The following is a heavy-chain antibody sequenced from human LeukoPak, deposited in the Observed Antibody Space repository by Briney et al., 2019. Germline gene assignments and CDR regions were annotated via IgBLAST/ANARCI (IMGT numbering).Heavy chain of an antibody. Sequence: PGGSQRLSCAASGFTFSTYSMNWVRQAPGKGLEWVSYIRSSSSTIYDADSVKGRFTISRDNAKNSLYLQMNSLRAEDTAVYYCAVSDYFDYWGQGTLVTVSS. V-gene: IGHV3-48*01. D-gene: IGHD5/OR15-5a*01. J-gene: IGHJ4*02. CDR1: GFTFSTYS. CDR2: IRSSSSTI. CDR3: AVSDYFDY.